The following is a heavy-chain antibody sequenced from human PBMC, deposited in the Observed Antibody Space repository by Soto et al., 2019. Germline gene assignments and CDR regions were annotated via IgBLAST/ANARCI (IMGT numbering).Heavy chain of an antibody. V-gene: IGHV4-59*01. CDR1: GGSLSGYY. CDR2: FYSSGSP. J-gene: IGHJ4*02. CDR3: GRVPDY. Sequence: SETLSLTCTVSGGSLSGYYWSWIRQPPGKGLEWIGDFYSSGSPHHNPSLKNRVSISVDRSKNQFSLKLSSVTAADTAVYYCGRVPDYWGQGTLVTVSS.